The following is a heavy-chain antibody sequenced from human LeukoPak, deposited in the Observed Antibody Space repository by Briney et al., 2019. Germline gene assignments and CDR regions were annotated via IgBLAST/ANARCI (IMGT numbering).Heavy chain of an antibody. CDR2: IYSGGST. CDR3: AKAVAGTVSGGDY. V-gene: IGHV3-53*05. D-gene: IGHD6-19*01. Sequence: GGSLRLSCAASGFTVRSNYMSWVRQAPGKGLEWVSVIYSGGSTYYADSVKGRFTISRDNSKNTLYLQMNSLRAEDTAVYYCAKAVAGTVSGGDYWGQGTLVTVSS. J-gene: IGHJ4*02. CDR1: GFTVRSNY.